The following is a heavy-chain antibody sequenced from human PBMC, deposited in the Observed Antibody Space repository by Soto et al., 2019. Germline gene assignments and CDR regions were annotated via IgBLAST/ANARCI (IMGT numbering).Heavy chain of an antibody. V-gene: IGHV1-18*04. CDR3: ARAISLIMAAPDY. D-gene: IGHD2-8*01. CDR2: ISPYNGNA. Sequence: GSGKFSCNTSGYTFSKYAISWDRQAPGQGLEWMGWISPYNGNANYTEKFQCRVSTTTDTSTTTAYMEMTSLTSDDTAIYYCARAISLIMAAPDYWGQGTLVPVSS. J-gene: IGHJ4*02. CDR1: GYTFSKYA.